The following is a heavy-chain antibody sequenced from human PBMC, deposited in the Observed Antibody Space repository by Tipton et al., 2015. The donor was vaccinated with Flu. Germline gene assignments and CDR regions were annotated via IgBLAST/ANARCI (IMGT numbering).Heavy chain of an antibody. D-gene: IGHD6-6*01. V-gene: IGHV4-34*01. J-gene: IGHJ6*02. CDR2: INHSGST. Sequence: TLSLTCAVYGGSFSGYYWSWIRRPPGKGLEWIGEINHSGSTNYNPSLKSRVTISVDTSKNQFSLKLSSVTAADTAVYYCARRISSSSLYYYYGMDVWGQGTTVTVSS. CDR1: GGSFSGYY. CDR3: ARRISSSSLYYYYGMDV.